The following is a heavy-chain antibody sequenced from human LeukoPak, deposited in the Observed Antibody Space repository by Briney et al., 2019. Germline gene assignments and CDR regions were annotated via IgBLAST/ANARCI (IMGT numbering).Heavy chain of an antibody. D-gene: IGHD3-22*01. J-gene: IGHJ5*02. CDR1: GGSVSSGSYY. Sequence: SETLSLTCTVSGGSVSSGSYYWSWIRQPPGKGLEWIGYIYYSGSTNYNPSLKSRVTISVATSKNQFSLKLSSVTAADTAVYYCAREMDDSSGYYYVAWFDPWGQGTLVTVSS. CDR3: AREMDDSSGYYYVAWFDP. CDR2: IYYSGST. V-gene: IGHV4-61*01.